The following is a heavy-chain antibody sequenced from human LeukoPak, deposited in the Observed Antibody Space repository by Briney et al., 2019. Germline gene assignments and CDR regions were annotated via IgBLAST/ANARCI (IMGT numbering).Heavy chain of an antibody. Sequence: GASVKVSCKASGYTFTSYGISWVRQAPGLGLEWMGWISAYNGNTNYAQKLQGRVTMTTDTSTSTAYMELRSLRSDDTAVYYCARSSDYDILTGYTAPPAFDYWGQGTLVTVSS. V-gene: IGHV1-18*01. CDR1: GYTFTSYG. CDR2: ISAYNGNT. CDR3: ARSSDYDILTGYTAPPAFDY. J-gene: IGHJ4*02. D-gene: IGHD3-9*01.